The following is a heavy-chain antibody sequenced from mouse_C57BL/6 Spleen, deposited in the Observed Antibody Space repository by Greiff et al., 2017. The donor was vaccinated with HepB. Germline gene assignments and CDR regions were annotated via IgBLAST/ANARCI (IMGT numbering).Heavy chain of an antibody. D-gene: IGHD1-2*01. V-gene: IGHV1-55*01. CDR3: ARGIASFTTVTFDY. CDR1: GYTFTSYW. CDR2: IYPGSGST. Sequence: QVQLQQPGAELVKPGASVKMSCKASGYTFTSYWITWVKQRPGQGLEWIGDIYPGSGSTNYNEKFKSKATLTVDTSSSTAYMQLSSLTSEDSAVYYCARGIASFTTVTFDYWGQGTTLTVSS. J-gene: IGHJ2*01.